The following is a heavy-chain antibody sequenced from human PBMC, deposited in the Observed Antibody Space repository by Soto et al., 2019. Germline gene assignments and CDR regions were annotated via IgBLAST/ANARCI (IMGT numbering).Heavy chain of an antibody. Sequence: GASVKVSCKPFGYSFTAYYIHWVRQAPGQGLECMGWVDPRSGATKYAQRFQARLTITKDTSKNQVVLTMTNMDPVDTATYYCAHRPSGWYLFDYWGQGTLVTVSS. V-gene: IGHV1-2*02. CDR3: AHRPSGWYLFDY. J-gene: IGHJ4*02. CDR1: GYSFTAYY. CDR2: VDPRSGAT. D-gene: IGHD6-19*01.